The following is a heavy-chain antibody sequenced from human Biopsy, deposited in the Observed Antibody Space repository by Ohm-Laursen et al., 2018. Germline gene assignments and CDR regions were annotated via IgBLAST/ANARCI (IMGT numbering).Heavy chain of an antibody. CDR2: INTSGGST. CDR3: AKPADSYGSEFYFDY. J-gene: IGHJ4*02. D-gene: IGHD4-17*01. Sequence: GSLRLSCAASGFIFSSYAMTWVRQAPGKGLAWVSVINTSGGSTHYAVSVKGRFTISRDNSKNTLYLRMNSLRAEDTAVYYCAKPADSYGSEFYFDYWGQGTLVTVSS. V-gene: IGHV3-23*01. CDR1: GFIFSSYA.